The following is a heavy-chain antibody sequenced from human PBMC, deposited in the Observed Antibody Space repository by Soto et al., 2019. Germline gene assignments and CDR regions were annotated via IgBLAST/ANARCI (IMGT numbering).Heavy chain of an antibody. V-gene: IGHV1-69*01. D-gene: IGHD5-18*01. J-gene: IGHJ6*02. CDR3: ARNLAMAYSRSHDYYGMDV. Sequence: QVQLVQSGAEVKKPGSSVKVSCKASGGTFSSYAISWVRQAPGQGLEWMGGIIPIFGTANYAQKFQGRVTITADESTSTAYMELSSLRSEDTAVYYCARNLAMAYSRSHDYYGMDVWGQGTTVTVSS. CDR2: IIPIFGTA. CDR1: GGTFSSYA.